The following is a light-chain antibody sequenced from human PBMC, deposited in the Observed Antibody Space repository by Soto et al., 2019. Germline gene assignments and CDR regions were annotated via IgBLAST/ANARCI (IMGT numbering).Light chain of an antibody. CDR3: LLAYSGGRV. V-gene: IGLV7-46*01. CDR1: DGPVTSNHY. J-gene: IGLJ2*01. CDR2: DTT. Sequence: QTVVTQEPSLTVSPGGTVTLTCGSSDGPVTSNHYPYWYQQRPGQVPRTLIYDTTNRQSWAPARFSGSLVGVKAALTLSGARPEDEADYYCLLAYSGGRVFGGGTKLTVL.